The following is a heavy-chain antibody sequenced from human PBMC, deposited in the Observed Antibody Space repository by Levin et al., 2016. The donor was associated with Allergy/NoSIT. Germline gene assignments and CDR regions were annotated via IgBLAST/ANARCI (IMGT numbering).Heavy chain of an antibody. Sequence: SETLSLTCTVSGGSISGYYWGWIRQPPGKGLEWIGHIYSTGGTNYNPSLKRRVTISVDTSENQFSLNLNSVTEADTAVYYCARDGAARLEYWGQGIQVTVSS. CDR2: IYSTGGT. CDR1: GGSISGYY. V-gene: IGHV4-59*01. CDR3: ARDGAARLEY. J-gene: IGHJ4*02. D-gene: IGHD6-6*01.